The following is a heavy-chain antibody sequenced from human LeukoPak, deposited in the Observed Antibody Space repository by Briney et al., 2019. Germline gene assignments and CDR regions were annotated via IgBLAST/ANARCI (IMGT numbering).Heavy chain of an antibody. V-gene: IGHV4-34*01. CDR2: INHSGST. CDR3: ACGYSYGFDY. J-gene: IGHJ4*02. Sequence: PSETLSLTCAVYGGSFSGYYWSWIRQPPGKGLEWIGEINHSGSTNYNPSLKSRVTISVDTSKNQFSLKLSSVTAADTAVYYCACGYSYGFDYWGPRTLVTVSS. CDR1: GGSFSGYY. D-gene: IGHD5-18*01.